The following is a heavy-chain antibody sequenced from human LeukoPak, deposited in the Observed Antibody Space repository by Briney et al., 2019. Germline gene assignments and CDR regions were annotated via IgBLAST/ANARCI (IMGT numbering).Heavy chain of an antibody. V-gene: IGHV1-8*01. J-gene: IGHJ4*02. CDR2: MNPNSGNT. CDR1: GYTYTSYD. CDR3: ARVAGVGAGDY. Sequence: ASVKVSCKASGYTYTSYDINWVRQATGQGLEWMGWMNPNSGNTGYAQKFQGRVTMTRDTSTSTVYMELSSLRSEDTAVYYCARVAGVGAGDYWGQGTLVTVSS. D-gene: IGHD1-26*01.